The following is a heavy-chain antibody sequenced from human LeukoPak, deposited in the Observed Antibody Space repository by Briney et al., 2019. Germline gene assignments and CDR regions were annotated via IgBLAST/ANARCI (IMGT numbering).Heavy chain of an antibody. CDR2: IKEDGGEG. Sequence: GGSLRLSCAASGFTFSSYWVTWVRQAPGKGLEWVANIKEDGGEGYYVDSVKGRFTVSRDNAKNSLYLQLTSLRAEDTVVYYCARGAQRYFDWSLLGDFDYWGQGTLVTVSS. CDR3: ARGAQRYFDWSLLGDFDY. CDR1: GFTFSSYW. D-gene: IGHD3-9*01. V-gene: IGHV3-7*01. J-gene: IGHJ4*02.